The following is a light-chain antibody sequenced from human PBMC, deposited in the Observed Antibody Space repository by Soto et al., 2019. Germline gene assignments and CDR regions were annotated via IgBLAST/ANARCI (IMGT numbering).Light chain of an antibody. CDR2: GNS. J-gene: IGLJ1*01. Sequence: QSVLTQPPSVSGAPGQRVTVSCTGSSSNIGAGSDVQWYQQLPGTAPKLLIYGNSNRPSGVPDRFSGSKSGTSASLAITGLQAEYEADYYCQADDSGLSVNVFGTGTKVTVL. V-gene: IGLV1-40*01. CDR1: SSNIGAGSD. CDR3: QADDSGLSVNV.